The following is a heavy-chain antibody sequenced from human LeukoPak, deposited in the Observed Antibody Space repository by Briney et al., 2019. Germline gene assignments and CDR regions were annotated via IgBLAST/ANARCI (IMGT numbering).Heavy chain of an antibody. CDR3: ASTGYSSSWYPSAEYFQH. Sequence: SGTLSLTCTVSGGSLSSGSYYWVWLRQPPGRGLEWLGYLHDSGRTNYSPSLKSRVTISVDTSRDQFSLKLSSVTAADTAVYYCASTGYSSSWYPSAEYFQHWGQGTLVTVSA. CDR1: GGSLSSGSYY. D-gene: IGHD6-13*01. CDR2: LHDSGRT. J-gene: IGHJ1*01. V-gene: IGHV4-61*01.